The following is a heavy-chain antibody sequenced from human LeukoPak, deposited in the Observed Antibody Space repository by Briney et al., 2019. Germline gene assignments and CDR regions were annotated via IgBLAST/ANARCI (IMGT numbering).Heavy chain of an antibody. CDR3: ARGDAPGGIYYYAMDV. Sequence: QTLSLTCAISGDSVSSNSAAWNWVRQSPSRGLEWLGRTYYRSRWYNDYAISVKSRMKINPDTSKNQFSLQLNSVTPEDTAVYYCARGDAPGGIYYYAMDVWGQGTTVTVSS. J-gene: IGHJ6*02. V-gene: IGHV6-1*01. D-gene: IGHD1-14*01. CDR2: TYYRSRWYN. CDR1: GDSVSSNSAA.